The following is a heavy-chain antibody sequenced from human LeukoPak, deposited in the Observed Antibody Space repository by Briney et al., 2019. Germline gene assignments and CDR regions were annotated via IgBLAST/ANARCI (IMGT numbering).Heavy chain of an antibody. D-gene: IGHD3-10*01. CDR2: ISSSSSYI. CDR3: ARDNGTPIWFGKKLGPGY. Sequence: PGGSLRLSCAASGFTFSSYSMNWVRQAPGKGLEWVSSISSSSSYIYYADSVKGRFTISRDNAKNSLYLQMNSLRAEDTAVYYCARDNGTPIWFGKKLGPGYWGQGTLVTVSS. CDR1: GFTFSSYS. J-gene: IGHJ4*02. V-gene: IGHV3-21*01.